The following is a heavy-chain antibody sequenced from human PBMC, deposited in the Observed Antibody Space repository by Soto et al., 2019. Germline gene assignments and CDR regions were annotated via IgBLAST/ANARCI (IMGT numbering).Heavy chain of an antibody. CDR2: INAGNGNT. D-gene: IGHD2-15*01. V-gene: IGHV1-3*01. CDR3: AVVVAATNWFDP. CDR1: GYTFTSSA. Sequence: GASVKVSCKASGYTFTSSAMHWVRQAPGQRLEWMGWINAGNGNTKYSQKFQGRVTITRDTSASTAYMELSSLRSEDTAVYYCAVVVAATNWFDPWGQGTLVTVSS. J-gene: IGHJ5*02.